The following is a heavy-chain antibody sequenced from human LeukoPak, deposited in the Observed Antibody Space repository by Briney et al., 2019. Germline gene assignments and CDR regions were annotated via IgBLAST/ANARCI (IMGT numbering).Heavy chain of an antibody. CDR1: GGSFSGYY. J-gene: IGHJ5*02. V-gene: IGHV4-34*01. CDR3: ASQPLGDNWFDP. CDR2: INHSGST. Sequence: PSDTLSLTCAVYGGSFSGYYWSWIRQPPGKGLEWIGEINHSGSTNYNPSLKSRVTISVDTSKNQFSLKLSSVTAADTAVYYCASQPLGDNWFDPWGQGTLVTVSS.